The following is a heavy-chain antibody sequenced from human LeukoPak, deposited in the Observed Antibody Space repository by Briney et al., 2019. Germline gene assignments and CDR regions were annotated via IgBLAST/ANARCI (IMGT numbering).Heavy chain of an antibody. Sequence: SETLSLTCSVSGDSISTTTSYWGWIRQSPGKGLEWIGSIFYSGTTYYTPSLKSRVTLSLDTSKNQFSLRLTSVTAADTAVYFCARQIAVVEPTDPNWFDSWGQGILVTVSS. CDR1: GDSISTTTSY. D-gene: IGHD2-21*01. J-gene: IGHJ5*01. V-gene: IGHV4-39*01. CDR3: ARQIAVVEPTDPNWFDS. CDR2: IFYSGTT.